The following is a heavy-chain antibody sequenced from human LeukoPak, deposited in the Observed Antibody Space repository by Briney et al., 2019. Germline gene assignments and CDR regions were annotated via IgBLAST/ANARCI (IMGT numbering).Heavy chain of an antibody. CDR2: IYYSGST. Sequence: SETLSLTCTVYGGSISSYYWSWIRQPPGKGLEWIGYIYYSGSTNYNPSLKSRVTISVDTSKNQFSLKLSSVTAADTAVYYWARSPAAGRSWFDPWGQGTLVTVSS. D-gene: IGHD6-13*01. CDR1: GGSISSYY. V-gene: IGHV4-59*01. CDR3: ARSPAAGRSWFDP. J-gene: IGHJ5*02.